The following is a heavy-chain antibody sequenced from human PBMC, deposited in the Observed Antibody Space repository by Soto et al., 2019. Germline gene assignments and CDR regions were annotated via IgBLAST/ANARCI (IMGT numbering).Heavy chain of an antibody. Sequence: GGSLRLSCAASGCTFSSYAMSWVRQAPGKGLEWVSAISGSGGSTYYADSVKGRFTISRENSKNTLYLQMNTLRAEDTAVYYCAKILRLAPVTTPYYYYYGMDVWGQGTTVTVSS. V-gene: IGHV3-23*01. CDR1: GCTFSSYA. D-gene: IGHD4-4*01. J-gene: IGHJ6*02. CDR2: ISGSGGST. CDR3: AKILRLAPVTTPYYYYYGMDV.